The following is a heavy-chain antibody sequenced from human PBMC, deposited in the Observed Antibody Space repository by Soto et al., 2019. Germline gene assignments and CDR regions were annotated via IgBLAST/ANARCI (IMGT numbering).Heavy chain of an antibody. Sequence: SETLSLTCTVSGDSISSSNSHWGWTRQPPGKGLEYIGSVYYGGAIFYSGNIYYNPSLKNRVTISLDTSKIQFSLKLSSVTAADTAVYYCVREGGDNWFDPWGQGTLVTVSS. CDR1: GDSISSSNSH. CDR3: VREGGDNWFDP. D-gene: IGHD3-16*01. CDR2: VYYGGAIFYSGNI. V-gene: IGHV4-39*07. J-gene: IGHJ5*02.